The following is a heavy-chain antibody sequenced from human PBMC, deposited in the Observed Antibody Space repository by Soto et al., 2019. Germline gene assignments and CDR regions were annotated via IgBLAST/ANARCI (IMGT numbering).Heavy chain of an antibody. CDR3: ARSLERGKGFNGMDV. V-gene: IGHV1-3*05. CDR1: GYTFTSYA. J-gene: IGHJ6*02. Sequence: QVQLVQSGAEEKEPGASVKVSYKASGYTFTSYAIHWVRQAPGQNLEWMGWINGGNVNTKYSQKFQGRVTITRDTSASTGYMGLSSLRSEDTAVYFCARSLERGKGFNGMDVWGQGTTVTVSS. D-gene: IGHD3-16*01. CDR2: INGGNVNT.